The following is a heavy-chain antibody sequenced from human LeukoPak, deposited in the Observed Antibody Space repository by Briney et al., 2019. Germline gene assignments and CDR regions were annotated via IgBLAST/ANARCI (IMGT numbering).Heavy chain of an antibody. J-gene: IGHJ4*02. CDR1: GFTFSSYW. CDR3: AKDLALVMGASFDY. V-gene: IGHV3-7*03. D-gene: IGHD1-26*01. Sequence: AGGSLRLSCAASGFTFSSYWMSWVRQAPGKGLEWVANIKQDGSEKYYVDSVKGRFTISRDNAKNSLYLQMNSLRAEDTAVYYCAKDLALVMGASFDYWGQGTLVTVSS. CDR2: IKQDGSEK.